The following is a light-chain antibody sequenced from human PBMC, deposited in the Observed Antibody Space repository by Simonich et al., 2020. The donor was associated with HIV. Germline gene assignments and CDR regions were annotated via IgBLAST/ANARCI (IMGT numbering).Light chain of an antibody. CDR3: LLTYGGARV. V-gene: IGLV7-46*01. CDR1: TGAVTSGHF. J-gene: IGLJ2*01. CDR2: DTT. Sequence: QAVVTPEPSLTVSPGGTLTLTCGSSTGAVTSGHFPYWFQQKAGQAPRTLIYDTTSKHSWTPARCSGSLLGGKAALTLSCAQSEDEAEYYCLLTYGGARVFGGGTKLTVL.